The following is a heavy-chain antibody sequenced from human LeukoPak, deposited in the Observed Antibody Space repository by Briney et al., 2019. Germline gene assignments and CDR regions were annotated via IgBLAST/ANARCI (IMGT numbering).Heavy chain of an antibody. D-gene: IGHD1-26*01. CDR2: ITPVINTA. CDR1: GGTFLSHT. J-gene: IGHJ5*02. V-gene: IGHV1-69*08. CDR3: ARVNLRGSNYNWFDP. Sequence: SVKVSCKTSGGTFLSHTFSWVRQAPGQGLEWMGKITPVINTANYAQTFQGRVSIYADKSTTTVYMDLSGLRPDDTAVYYCARVNLRGSNYNWFDPWGQGTRATVSS.